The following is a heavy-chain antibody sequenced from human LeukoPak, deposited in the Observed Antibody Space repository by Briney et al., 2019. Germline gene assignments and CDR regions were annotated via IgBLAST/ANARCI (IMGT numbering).Heavy chain of an antibody. J-gene: IGHJ4*02. CDR3: ARARGSYLNDY. CDR1: GFTFSSYS. V-gene: IGHV3-48*04. CDR2: ISSSSSTI. D-gene: IGHD1-26*01. Sequence: PGGSLRLSCAASGFTFSSYSMNWVRQAPGKGLEWVSYISSSSSTIYYADSVKGRFTISRDNAKNSLYLQMNSLRAEDTAVYYCARARGSYLNDYWGQGTLATVSS.